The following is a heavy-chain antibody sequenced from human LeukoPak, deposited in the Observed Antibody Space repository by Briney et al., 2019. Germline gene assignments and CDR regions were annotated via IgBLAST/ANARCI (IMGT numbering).Heavy chain of an antibody. J-gene: IGHJ6*02. CDR3: ARDRWELGTYYYGMDV. Sequence: PSETLSLTCTVSGGSFSNGDYHWNWIRQPPGKGLEWIGHIYYSGSTYYNPSLKSRVTISVDTSKNQFSLKLSSVTAADTAVYYCARDRWELGTYYYGMDVWGQGTTVTVSS. V-gene: IGHV4-30-4*01. CDR2: IYYSGST. D-gene: IGHD1-26*01. CDR1: GGSFSNGDYH.